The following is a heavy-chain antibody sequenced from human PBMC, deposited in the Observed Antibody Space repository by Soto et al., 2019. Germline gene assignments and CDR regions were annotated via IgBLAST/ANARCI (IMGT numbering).Heavy chain of an antibody. Sequence: SETLSLTCAVSGGSISSGCYSWSWIRQPPGKGLEWIGYIYHSGSTYYNPSLKSRVTISVDRSKNQFSLKLSSVTAADTAVYYCARAMITMIDNWFDPWGQGTLVTVSS. CDR3: ARAMITMIDNWFDP. CDR2: IYHSGST. D-gene: IGHD3-22*01. CDR1: GGSISSGCYS. V-gene: IGHV4-30-2*01. J-gene: IGHJ5*02.